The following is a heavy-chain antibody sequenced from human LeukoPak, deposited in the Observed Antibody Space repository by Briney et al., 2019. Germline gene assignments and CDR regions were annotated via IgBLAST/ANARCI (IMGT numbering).Heavy chain of an antibody. D-gene: IGHD3-10*01. Sequence: GGSLRLSCAASGFTFSSYGMHWFRKAPGKGLEGVAVISYDGSNKYYADSVKGRFTISRDNSKNTLYLQMNSLRAEDTAVYYCAKEFARVRGVYDYWGQGTLVTVSS. V-gene: IGHV3-30*18. CDR2: ISYDGSNK. J-gene: IGHJ4*02. CDR3: AKEFARVRGVYDY. CDR1: GFTFSSYG.